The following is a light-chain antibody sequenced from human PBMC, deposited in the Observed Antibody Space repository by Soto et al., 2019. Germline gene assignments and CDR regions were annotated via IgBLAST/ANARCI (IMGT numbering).Light chain of an antibody. Sequence: DIQMTQSPSSLSASVGDRVTITCRASQSISSYLNWYQQKPGKAPKLLIYAASSLQSGVPSRFSGKGSGTDFTLTISSLQPEDFATYYCQQSYSTPLTFGPGTTVDIK. J-gene: IGKJ3*01. CDR1: QSISSY. CDR3: QQSYSTPLT. CDR2: AAS. V-gene: IGKV1-39*01.